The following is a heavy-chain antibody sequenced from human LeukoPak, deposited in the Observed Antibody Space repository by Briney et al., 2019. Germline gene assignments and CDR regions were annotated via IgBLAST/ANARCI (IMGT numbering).Heavy chain of an antibody. Sequence: SQTLSLTCTVSGGSISSGGYYWGWIRQPPGKGLEWIGSIYYSGSTYYNPSLKSRVTISVDTSKNQFSLKLSSVTAADTAVYYCARDPGIAVADPYWYFDLWGRGTLVTVSS. CDR3: ARDPGIAVADPYWYFDL. V-gene: IGHV4-39*07. CDR1: GGSISSGGYY. D-gene: IGHD6-19*01. CDR2: IYYSGST. J-gene: IGHJ2*01.